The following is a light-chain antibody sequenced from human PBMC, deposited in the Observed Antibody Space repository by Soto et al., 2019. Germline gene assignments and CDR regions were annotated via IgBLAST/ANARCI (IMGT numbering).Light chain of an antibody. CDR3: SSYTSSSPYV. Sequence: QSVLTHPASVSGSPGQSITISFTGTSSDVGGYNYVSWYQQHPGKTPKLMIYEVSNRPSGVSNRFSGSKSGNTASLTISGLQAEDEADYYCSSYTSSSPYVFGTGTKVTVL. CDR2: EVS. CDR1: SSDVGGYNY. J-gene: IGLJ1*01. V-gene: IGLV2-14*01.